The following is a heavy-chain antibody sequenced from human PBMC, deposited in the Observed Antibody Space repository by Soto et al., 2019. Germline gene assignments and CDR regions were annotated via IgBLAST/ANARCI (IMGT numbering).Heavy chain of an antibody. CDR3: ARDSAWGGYYFDY. CDR1: GFTFSSYS. D-gene: IGHD3-10*01. J-gene: IGHJ4*02. Sequence: EVQLVESGGGLVQAGGSLRLSCAASGFTFSSYSMNWVRQAPGKGLEWVSYISSSSSTIYYADSVKGRFTISRDNAKNSLYLQMNSLRAEDTAVYYCARDSAWGGYYFDYWGQGTLVTVSS. V-gene: IGHV3-48*01. CDR2: ISSSSSTI.